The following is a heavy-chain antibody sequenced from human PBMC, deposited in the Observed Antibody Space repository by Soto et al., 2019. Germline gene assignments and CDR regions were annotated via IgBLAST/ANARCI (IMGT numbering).Heavy chain of an antibody. CDR2: VNGGGDIT. CDR3: AKDGQQSADNDAFDI. J-gene: IGHJ3*02. V-gene: IGHV3-23*01. CDR1: GFTFASFA. Sequence: GGSLRLSCAASGFTFASFAMSWVRQAPGKGLEWVSVVNGGGDITSHADSVKGRFTISRDNSRNTVYLQMNSLRAEDTAVYFCAKDGQQSADNDAFDIWGQGTLVTVSS.